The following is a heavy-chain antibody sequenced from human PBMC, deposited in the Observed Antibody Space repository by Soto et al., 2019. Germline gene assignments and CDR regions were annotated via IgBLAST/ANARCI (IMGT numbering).Heavy chain of an antibody. CDR3: AKDKLNSNYEYYFDH. J-gene: IGHJ4*02. CDR1: GFTLRNYA. V-gene: IGHV3-9*01. D-gene: IGHD4-4*01. Sequence: EVQLVESGGGLVQPGRSLRLSCAASGFTLRNYAMHWVRQAPGKGLEWVSGISWSGGTIGYADSVKGRFTISRDNAKNSLYLEMNSLSAEDTALYYCAKDKLNSNYEYYFDHWGQGTLVTVSS. CDR2: ISWSGGTI.